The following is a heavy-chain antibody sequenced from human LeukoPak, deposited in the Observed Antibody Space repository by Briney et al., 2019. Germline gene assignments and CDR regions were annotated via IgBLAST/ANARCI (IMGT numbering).Heavy chain of an antibody. D-gene: IGHD1-7*01. CDR3: ASSWNWGYNWFDP. V-gene: IGHV3-7*01. Sequence: PGGSLRLSCAASGFTSSSSWMSWVRQAPGKGLEWVANIKQDGSEKYYVDSVKGRLTISRDNAKNSLYLQMNSLRAEDTAVYYCASSWNWGYNWFDPWGQGTLVTVSS. CDR1: GFTSSSSW. CDR2: IKQDGSEK. J-gene: IGHJ5*02.